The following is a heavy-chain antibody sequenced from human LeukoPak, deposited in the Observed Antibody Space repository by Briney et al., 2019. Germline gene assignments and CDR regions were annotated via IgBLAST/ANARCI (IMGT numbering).Heavy chain of an antibody. CDR1: GYVFTSYG. V-gene: IGHV1-18*01. Sequence: ASVKVSCKASGYVFTSYGISWVRQAPGQGLEWMGWISGYNGNTNYAQKLQGRVTMTTDTSTSTAYMELRSLRSDDTAVYYCTPDSRYCGGDCYDGFDPWGQGTLVTVSS. CDR2: ISGYNGNT. J-gene: IGHJ5*02. D-gene: IGHD2-21*02. CDR3: TPDSRYCGGDCYDGFDP.